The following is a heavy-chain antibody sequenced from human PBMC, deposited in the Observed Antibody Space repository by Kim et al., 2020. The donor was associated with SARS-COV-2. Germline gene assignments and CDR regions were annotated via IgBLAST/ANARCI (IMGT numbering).Heavy chain of an antibody. J-gene: IGHJ4*02. D-gene: IGHD2-21*02. V-gene: IGHV3-7*01. CDR3: ATDGDVGKFDY. Sequence: DYVKGRFTISRENAKNSLYRQLDSLRAEDTAVYYCATDGDVGKFDYWGQGTLVTVSS.